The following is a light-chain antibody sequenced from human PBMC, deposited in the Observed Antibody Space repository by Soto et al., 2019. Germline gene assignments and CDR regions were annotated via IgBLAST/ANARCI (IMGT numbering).Light chain of an antibody. J-gene: IGLJ1*01. Sequence: QSALTQPASVSGSPGQSITISRTGASSDVGNYNYVSWYQQHPGKAPKLIIYDVSNRPSGVSNRFSGSKSGNTASLTISGLQAEDEADYYCSSYTSSTTLYVFGTGTKVTVL. CDR1: SSDVGNYNY. V-gene: IGLV2-14*03. CDR3: SSYTSSTTLYV. CDR2: DVS.